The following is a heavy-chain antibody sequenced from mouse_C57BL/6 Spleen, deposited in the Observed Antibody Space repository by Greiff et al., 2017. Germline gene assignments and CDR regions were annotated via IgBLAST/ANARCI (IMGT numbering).Heavy chain of an antibody. V-gene: IGHV7-3*01. CDR2: IRNKANGYTT. J-gene: IGHJ1*03. CDR1: GFTFTDYY. CDR3: ARYGRSCGGYFDV. Sequence: EVMLVESGGGLVQPGGSLSLSCAASGFTFTDYYMSWVRQPPGKALEWLGFIRNKANGYTTEYSASVKGRFTISRDNSQSILYLQMNALRAEDSATYYCARYGRSCGGYFDVWGTGTTVTVSS.